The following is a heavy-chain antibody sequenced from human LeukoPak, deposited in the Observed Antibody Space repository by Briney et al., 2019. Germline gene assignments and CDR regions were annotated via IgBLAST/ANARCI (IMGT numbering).Heavy chain of an antibody. CDR2: ISAYNGNT. CDR3: ARDVSITMIVVVITPLDC. Sequence: ASVKVSCKASGYTFTSYGISWVRQAPGQGLEWMGWISAYNGNTNYAQKLQGRVTMTTDTSTSTAYMELRSLRSDDTAVYYCARDVSITMIVVVITPLDCWGQGTLVTVSS. V-gene: IGHV1-18*01. CDR1: GYTFTSYG. D-gene: IGHD3-22*01. J-gene: IGHJ4*02.